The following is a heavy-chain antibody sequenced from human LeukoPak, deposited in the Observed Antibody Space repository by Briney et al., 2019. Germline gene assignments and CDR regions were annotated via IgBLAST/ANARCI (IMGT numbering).Heavy chain of an antibody. CDR3: AKPGYSSGWYFDY. Sequence: GGSLRLSCAASGFTFSSYGMHWVRQAPGRGLEWVAFISYDGSNKYYADSVKGRFTISRDNSKNTLYLQMNSLRVDDTAVYYCAKPGYSSGWYFDYWGQGTPVTVSS. CDR2: ISYDGSNK. CDR1: GFTFSSYG. J-gene: IGHJ4*02. V-gene: IGHV3-30*18. D-gene: IGHD6-19*01.